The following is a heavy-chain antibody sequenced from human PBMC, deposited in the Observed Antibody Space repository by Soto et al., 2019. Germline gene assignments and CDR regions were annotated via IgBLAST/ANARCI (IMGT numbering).Heavy chain of an antibody. CDR1: GFTFRNYG. D-gene: IGHD3-3*01. J-gene: IGHJ3*02. CDR3: AKGGGFSFGTNDAFDI. CDR2: MSDDGNNK. Sequence: QVQLVESGGGVVQPGRSLRLSCAASGFTFRNYGMHWVRQAPGKGLEWVAVMSDDGNNKYSAPSVEGRFIISRDNSKNTLYLQMNSLRPEDTAVYYCAKGGGFSFGTNDAFDIWAKGQWSPSPQ. V-gene: IGHV3-30*18.